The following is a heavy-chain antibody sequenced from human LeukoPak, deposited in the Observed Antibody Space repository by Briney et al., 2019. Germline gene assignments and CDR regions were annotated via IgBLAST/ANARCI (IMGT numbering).Heavy chain of an antibody. Sequence: GASVKVSCKASGYTFTSYYMHWVRQAPGQGLEWMGIINPSGGSTSYAQKFQGRVTMTRDTSTSTVYMELSSLRSEDTAVYYCARWGVGATPPYYYYMDVWGKGTTVTVSS. V-gene: IGHV1-46*01. CDR1: GYTFTSYY. CDR2: INPSGGST. J-gene: IGHJ6*03. D-gene: IGHD1-26*01. CDR3: ARWGVGATPPYYYYMDV.